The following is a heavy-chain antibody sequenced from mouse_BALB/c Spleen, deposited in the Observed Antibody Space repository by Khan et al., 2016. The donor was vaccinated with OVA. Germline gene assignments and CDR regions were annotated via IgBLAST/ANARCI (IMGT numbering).Heavy chain of an antibody. CDR1: GYTFTNYD. J-gene: IGHJ4*01. CDR3: ARGRYYGSNPLMDY. D-gene: IGHD1-1*01. CDR2: IFPGNSNI. Sequence: VQLKESGAELVKPGTSVKLSCKASGYTFTNYDINWVRQRPEPGLDWIGWIFPGNSNIKYNEKFKGKATLTTDKSSSTAYMHLSRLTSEDSAVYFCARGRYYGSNPLMDYWGQGTSVTVSS. V-gene: IGHV1S56*01.